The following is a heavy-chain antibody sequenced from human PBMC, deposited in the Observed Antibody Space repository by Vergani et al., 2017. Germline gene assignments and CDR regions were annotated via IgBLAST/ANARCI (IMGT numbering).Heavy chain of an antibody. J-gene: IGHJ4*02. Sequence: EVQLVQSGAEVKKPGESLKISCKGSGYSFTSYWIGWVRQMPGKGLEWMGTIYPGDPDTRYSPPFHGQVTISADKSISTAYLPWSSLKASDTAMYYCARSPYYDSSGYYRASFDYWGQGTLVTVSS. CDR2: IYPGDPDT. CDR3: ARSPYYDSSGYYRASFDY. D-gene: IGHD3-22*01. V-gene: IGHV5-51*01. CDR1: GYSFTSYW.